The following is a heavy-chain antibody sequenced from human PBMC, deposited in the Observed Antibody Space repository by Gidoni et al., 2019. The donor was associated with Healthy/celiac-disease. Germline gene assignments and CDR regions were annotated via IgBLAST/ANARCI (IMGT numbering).Heavy chain of an antibody. CDR1: GGSFSGYY. J-gene: IGHJ4*02. D-gene: IGHD4-17*01. CDR2: INHSGST. V-gene: IGHV4-34*01. CDR3: ARGGYGDTSGFDY. Sequence: QVQLQQWGAGLLKPSETLSLTCAVYGGSFSGYYWSWIRQPPGKGLEWIGEINHSGSTNYNPSLKSRVTISVDTSKNQFSLKLSSVTAADTAVYYGARGGYGDTSGFDYWGQGTLVTVSS.